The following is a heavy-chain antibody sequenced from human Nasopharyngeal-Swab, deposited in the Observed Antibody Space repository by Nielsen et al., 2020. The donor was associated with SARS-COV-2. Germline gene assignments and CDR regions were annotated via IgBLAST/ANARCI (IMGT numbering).Heavy chain of an antibody. V-gene: IGHV4-34*01. CDR1: AGSFSGYY. D-gene: IGHD1-1*01. CDR3: ARVVRELDLKYYFHYHYMDV. J-gene: IGHJ6*03. CDR2: INHGGGT. Sequence: LSLTCAVYAGSFSGYYWSWIRQSPGKGLEWVGEINHGGGTNYNPSLKSRVTISIDTSKNQFSLKLTSVTAADTAVYYCARVVRELDLKYYFHYHYMDVWGKGTTVTVSS.